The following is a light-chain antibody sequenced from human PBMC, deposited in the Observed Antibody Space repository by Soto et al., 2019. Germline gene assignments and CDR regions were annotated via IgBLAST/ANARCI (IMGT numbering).Light chain of an antibody. Sequence: QLVLTQPPSVSGAPGQRVTISCTGSSSNIGAGYGVHWYQQPPGTAPKLLIYENNKRPSGVPDRFSGSKSGTSASLAITGLQAEDEADYYCQSYDSSLSVVLFGGGTQLTVL. J-gene: IGLJ3*02. V-gene: IGLV1-40*01. CDR3: QSYDSSLSVVL. CDR1: SSNIGAGYG. CDR2: ENN.